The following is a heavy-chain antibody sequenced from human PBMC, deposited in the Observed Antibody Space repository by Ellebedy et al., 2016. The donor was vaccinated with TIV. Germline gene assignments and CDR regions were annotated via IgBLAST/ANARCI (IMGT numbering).Heavy chain of an antibody. CDR2: ISSSGSTI. J-gene: IGHJ4*02. Sequence: PGGSLRLSCAASGFTFSSHEMNWVRQAPGRGLEWVSYISSSGSTIYYADSVKGRFTISRDNAKNSLYLQMNSLRAEDTAVYYCARVGYSYGRHFDYWGQGTLVTVSS. CDR1: GFTFSSHE. V-gene: IGHV3-48*03. CDR3: ARVGYSYGRHFDY. D-gene: IGHD5-18*01.